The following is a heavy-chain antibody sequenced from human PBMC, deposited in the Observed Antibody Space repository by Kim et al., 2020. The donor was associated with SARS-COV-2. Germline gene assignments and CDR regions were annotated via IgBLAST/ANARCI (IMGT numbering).Heavy chain of an antibody. J-gene: IGHJ4*02. V-gene: IGHV1-18*04. D-gene: IGHD6-13*01. CDR1: GYTFSRYG. CDR2: ISSYNGNK. CDR3: ARDWAITGSNSDY. Sequence: ASVKVSCKASGYTFSRYGVSWVRQAPGQGLEWMGWISSYNGNKYYTERFQGRVTMTTDTSTSTAYMELRSLRSDDTAVYFCARDWAITGSNSDYWGQGTLVTVSS.